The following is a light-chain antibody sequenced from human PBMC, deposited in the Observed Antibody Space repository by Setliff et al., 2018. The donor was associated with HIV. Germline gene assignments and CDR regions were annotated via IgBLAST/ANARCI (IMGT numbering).Light chain of an antibody. V-gene: IGLV2-14*01. CDR1: SSDVGDFAS. J-gene: IGLJ1*01. CDR3: SSYTTSSTLRV. CDR2: EVN. Sequence: SSLAQPASMSGSPGQSITISCTATSSDVGDFASVAWYQQHPGRAPKLMIYEVNNRTSGVSNRFSGSKSGHTASLTISGLQADDEADYYCSSYTTSSTLRVFGAGTKVTV.